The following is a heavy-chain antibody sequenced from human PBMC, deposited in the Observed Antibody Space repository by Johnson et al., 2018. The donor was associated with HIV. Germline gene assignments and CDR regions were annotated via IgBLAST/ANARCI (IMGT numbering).Heavy chain of an antibody. D-gene: IGHD3-3*01. J-gene: IGHJ3*02. V-gene: IGHV3-23*04. CDR2: ISGSGDNT. Sequence: VQVVESGGGLVQPGGSLRLSCAASGFTFSSYGMSWVRQAPGKGLEWVSAISGSGDNTYYADSVKGRFTISRDRSQNTVYLQMNSLRAEDTAVYYCARVGGTFWRDLAFGIWGQGTMVTVSS. CDR3: ARVGGTFWRDLAFGI. CDR1: GFTFSSYG.